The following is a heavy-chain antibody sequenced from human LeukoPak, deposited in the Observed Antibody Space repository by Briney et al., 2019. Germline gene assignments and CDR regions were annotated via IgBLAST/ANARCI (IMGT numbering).Heavy chain of an antibody. CDR1: GFIFSTYG. CDR3: AKGLSGGGQRGYFDY. J-gene: IGHJ4*02. V-gene: IGHV3-30*18. CDR2: ISNDGSNK. Sequence: GGSLRLSCAASGFIFSTYGIHWVRQAPGKGLEWVAVISNDGSNKYYADSVKGRFTISRDNSKNTLFLQMNSLRAEDTAVYYCAKGLSGGGQRGYFDYWGQGTLVTVSS. D-gene: IGHD4-23*01.